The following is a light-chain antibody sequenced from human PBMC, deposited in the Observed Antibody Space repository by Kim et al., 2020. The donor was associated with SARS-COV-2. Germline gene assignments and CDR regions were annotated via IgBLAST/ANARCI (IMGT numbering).Light chain of an antibody. CDR2: EVT. CDR1: SSDFGTYNY. J-gene: IGLJ1*01. V-gene: IGLV2-8*01. Sequence: QSALTQPPSASGSPGQSVAISCSGTSSDFGTYNYVSWYQQHPGKAPKLMIFEVTKRPSGVPDRFSASMSRNTASLTISGLQPEDEADYYCTSHANNNYIFGTGTKVTVL. CDR3: TSHANNNYI.